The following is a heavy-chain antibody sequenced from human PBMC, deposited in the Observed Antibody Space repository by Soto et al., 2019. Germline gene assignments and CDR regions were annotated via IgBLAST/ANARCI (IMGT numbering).Heavy chain of an antibody. V-gene: IGHV1-18*01. Sequence: QVQLVQSGAEVTKPGASVKVSCKASGYTFTSYGISWVRQAPGQGLEWMGWISAYNGNTNYAQKLQGRVTMPTDTSTSTAYMELRSLRSDDTAVYYCARDGPLLWFGELLTGISYWGQGTLVTVSS. D-gene: IGHD3-10*01. CDR1: GYTFTSYG. CDR3: ARDGPLLWFGELLTGISY. CDR2: ISAYNGNT. J-gene: IGHJ4*02.